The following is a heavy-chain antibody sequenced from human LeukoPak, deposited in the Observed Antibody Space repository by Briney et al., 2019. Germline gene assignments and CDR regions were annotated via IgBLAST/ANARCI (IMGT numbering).Heavy chain of an antibody. V-gene: IGHV3-30*02. CDR3: VKDTGRGDF. J-gene: IGHJ4*02. CDR2: LRNDESEV. D-gene: IGHD1-14*01. CDR1: GFIFRNYG. Sequence: GGSLRLSCAASGFIFRNYGMHWVRQAPGKGLEWVAFLRNDESEVFYADSVKGRFIISRDNSKNTLYLQMSSLRDEDTAVYYCVKDTGRGDFWGQGTQVTVS.